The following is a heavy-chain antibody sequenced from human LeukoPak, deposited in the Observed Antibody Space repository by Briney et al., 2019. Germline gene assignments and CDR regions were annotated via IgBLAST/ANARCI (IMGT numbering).Heavy chain of an antibody. CDR3: AKFIAAPFYFDY. D-gene: IGHD6-13*01. Sequence: AGGSLRLSCAASGFTFSSYSMNWVRQAPGKRLEWVSSISSSSSYIYYADSVKGRFTISRDNAKNSLYLQMNRLRAEDTAVYYCAKFIAAPFYFDYWGQGTLVTVSS. CDR2: ISSSSSYI. J-gene: IGHJ4*02. CDR1: GFTFSSYS. V-gene: IGHV3-21*01.